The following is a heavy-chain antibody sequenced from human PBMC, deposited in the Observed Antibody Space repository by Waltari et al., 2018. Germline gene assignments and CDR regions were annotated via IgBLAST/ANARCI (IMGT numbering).Heavy chain of an antibody. D-gene: IGHD6-6*01. CDR2: INPNSDGT. J-gene: IGHJ4*02. V-gene: IGHV1-2*02. Sequence: QVQLVQSGAEVKKPGASMKVSCRASGYTFTHSSIHWVRQAPGQGLEWTGWINPNSDGTNYAQKFQGKVTMTRDTSTTTAYMELGSLRSDDTALYYCAREGPEYSSSSFDYWGQGTLVTVSS. CDR3: AREGPEYSSSSFDY. CDR1: GYTFTHSS.